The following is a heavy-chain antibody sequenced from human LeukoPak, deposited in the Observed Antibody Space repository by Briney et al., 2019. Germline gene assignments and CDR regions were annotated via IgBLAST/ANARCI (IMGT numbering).Heavy chain of an antibody. J-gene: IGHJ6*02. CDR1: GGSISSGGYS. CDR3: ARGFATFMDV. CDR2: IYHSGST. D-gene: IGHD3-10*01. V-gene: IGHV4-30-2*01. Sequence: PSQTLSLTCAVSGGSISSGGYSWSWIRQPPGKGLEWIGYIYHSGSTYYNPSLKSRVTISVDRSKNQLSLKLSSVTAADTAVYYCARGFATFMDVWGQGTTVTVSS.